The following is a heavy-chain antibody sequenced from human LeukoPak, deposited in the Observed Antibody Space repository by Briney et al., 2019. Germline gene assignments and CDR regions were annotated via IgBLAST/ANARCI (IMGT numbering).Heavy chain of an antibody. Sequence: EASVKVSCKASGGTFSSYAISWVRQAPGQGLEWMGGIIPIFGTANYAQKFQGRVTITADESTSTAYMELSSLRSEDTAVYYCARALPHRRLMDTTMEQHWFDPWGQGTLVTVSS. CDR3: ARALPHRRLMDTTMEQHWFDP. D-gene: IGHD5-18*01. J-gene: IGHJ5*02. CDR1: GGTFSSYA. V-gene: IGHV1-69*13. CDR2: IIPIFGTA.